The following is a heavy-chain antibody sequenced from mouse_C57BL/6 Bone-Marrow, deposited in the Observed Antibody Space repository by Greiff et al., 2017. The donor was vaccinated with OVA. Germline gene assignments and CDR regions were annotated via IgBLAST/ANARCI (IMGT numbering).Heavy chain of an antibody. D-gene: IGHD2-5*01. CDR3: ARAYSNTPFDY. CDR2: ISDGGSYT. Sequence: EVHLVESGGGLVKLGGSLKLSCAASGFTFSSYAMSWVRQTPEKRLEWVATISDGGSYTYYPDNVKGRFTISRDNAKNNLYLQMSHLKSEDTAMYYCARAYSNTPFDYWGQGTTLTVSS. J-gene: IGHJ2*01. CDR1: GFTFSSYA. V-gene: IGHV5-4*01.